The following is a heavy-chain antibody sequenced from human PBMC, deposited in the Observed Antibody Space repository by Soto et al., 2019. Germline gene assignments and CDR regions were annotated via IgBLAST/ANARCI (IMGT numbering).Heavy chain of an antibody. CDR2: IKSKTDGGTT. V-gene: IGHV3-15*01. CDR3: TTLSYDYIWGSYRSWPDY. Sequence: GGSLRLSRGASGFTFSKARMSWVRQAPGKGLEVFFRIKSKTDGGTTDYAAPVKGRFTISRDDSKNTLYLQMNSLKTEDTAVYYCTTLSYDYIWGSYRSWPDYWGQGTLVTVSS. J-gene: IGHJ4*02. CDR1: GFTFSKAR. D-gene: IGHD3-16*02.